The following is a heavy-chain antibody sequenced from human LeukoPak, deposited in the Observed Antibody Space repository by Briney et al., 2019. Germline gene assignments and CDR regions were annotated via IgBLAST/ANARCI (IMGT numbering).Heavy chain of an antibody. V-gene: IGHV3-13*04. Sequence: GGSLRLSCAASGFIFSSYDMHWVRQATGKGLEWVSSIAITSNTYYSGSVKGRFTISRENAKNSLYLQMNSLRAGDTAVYYCARGLTGGLDSWGQGTLVTVSS. CDR1: GFIFSSYD. CDR3: ARGLTGGLDS. CDR2: IAITSNT. J-gene: IGHJ5*01. D-gene: IGHD1-26*01.